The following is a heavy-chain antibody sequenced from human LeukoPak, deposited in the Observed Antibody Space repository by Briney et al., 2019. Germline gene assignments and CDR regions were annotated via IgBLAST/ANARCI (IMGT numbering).Heavy chain of an antibody. CDR1: EFTFSGYA. V-gene: IGHV3-23*01. D-gene: IGHD3-3*01. J-gene: IGHJ6*02. CDR2: ITENGDRS. CDR3: AKGLPVSDFWSGNGYYYGMDV. Sequence: GGSLRLSCAASEFTFSGYAMSWVRQAPGKGPEWVSTITENGDRSYYTDSVKGQFTISRDISKNTLYLQMNRLRAEDTAVYYCAKGLPVSDFWSGNGYYYGMDVWGQGTTVTVS.